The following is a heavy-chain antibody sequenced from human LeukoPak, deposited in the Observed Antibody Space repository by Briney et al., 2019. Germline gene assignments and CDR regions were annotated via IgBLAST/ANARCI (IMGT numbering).Heavy chain of an antibody. J-gene: IGHJ4*02. CDR3: TSLWEVPGPDF. CDR1: GFTFSSYE. CDR2: ISSSGSTI. V-gene: IGHV3-48*03. D-gene: IGHD1-26*01. Sequence: GGSLRLSCAASGFTFSSYEMNWVRQAPGKGLEWVSYISSSGSTIYYAASVKGRFTISRDNVQNSLSLQMNSLRGEDTSVYYCTSLWEVPGPDFWGQGTLVTVSS.